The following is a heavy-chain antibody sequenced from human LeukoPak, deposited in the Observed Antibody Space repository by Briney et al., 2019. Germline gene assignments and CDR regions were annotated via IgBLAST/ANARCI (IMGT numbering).Heavy chain of an antibody. CDR3: TSYRLLGHNGDATHY. Sequence: GASVKVSRTASGYTFTSYDVHWVRQATGQGLEWMGWLNPNSGNTGYSQKFQGRVTMTRNTSITTAYMELSSLRSEDTAVYYCTSYRLLGHNGDATHYWGQGTLVTVSS. J-gene: IGHJ4*02. CDR2: LNPNSGNT. V-gene: IGHV1-8*01. D-gene: IGHD4-17*01. CDR1: GYTFTSYD.